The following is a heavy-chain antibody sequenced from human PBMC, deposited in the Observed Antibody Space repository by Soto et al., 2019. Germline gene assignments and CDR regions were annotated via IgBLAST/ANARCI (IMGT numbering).Heavy chain of an antibody. CDR1: GYTFTSQY. J-gene: IGHJ6*02. D-gene: IGHD3-3*01. Sequence: DAVKVSRMPSGYTFTSQYMPWVRQALERSLAWMGWINPNSGGTNYAQKCQRRVTMTRDTSISTAYMELSRLRSDDTAGYYCASDPLITMFGADYYYGMDVWGQGTTVTVSS. V-gene: IGHV1-2*02. CDR2: INPNSGGT. CDR3: ASDPLITMFGADYYYGMDV.